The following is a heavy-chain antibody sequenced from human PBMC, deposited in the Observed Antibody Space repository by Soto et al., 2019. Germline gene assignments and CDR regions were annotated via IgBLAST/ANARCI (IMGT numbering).Heavy chain of an antibody. CDR2: IIPIFGTA. D-gene: IGHD3-22*01. V-gene: IGHV1-69*01. Sequence: VKVSCKASGGTFSSYAISWVRQAPGQGLEWMGGIIPIFGTANYAQKFQGRVTITADESTSTAYMELSSLRSEDTAVYYCARVYDSSGYYLQYFQHWGQGTLVTVSS. CDR3: ARVYDSSGYYLQYFQH. CDR1: GGTFSSYA. J-gene: IGHJ1*01.